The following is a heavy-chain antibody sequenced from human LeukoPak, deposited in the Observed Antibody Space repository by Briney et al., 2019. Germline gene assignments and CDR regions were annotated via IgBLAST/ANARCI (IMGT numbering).Heavy chain of an antibody. Sequence: PSETLSLTCAVYGGSFSGYYWSWIRQPPGKGLEWIGEINHSGSTNYNPSLKSRVTISVDTSKNQFSLKLSSVTAADTAVYYCARGRLNSDDSSGYRMRETYYFDYWSQGTLVTVSS. V-gene: IGHV4-34*01. CDR3: ARGRLNSDDSSGYRMRETYYFDY. D-gene: IGHD3-22*01. CDR2: INHSGST. J-gene: IGHJ4*02. CDR1: GGSFSGYY.